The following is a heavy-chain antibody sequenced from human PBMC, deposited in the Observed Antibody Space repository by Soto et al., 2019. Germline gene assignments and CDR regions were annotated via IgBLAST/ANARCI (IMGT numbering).Heavy chain of an antibody. V-gene: IGHV3-9*01. CDR3: AKGGVRRRIWLAEGWFDP. J-gene: IGHJ5*02. CDR1: GFTFDDYA. D-gene: IGHD6-19*01. Sequence: EVQLVESGGGLVQPGRSLRLSCAASGFTFDDYAMHWVRQAPGKGLEWVSGISWNSGSIGYADSVKGRFTISRDNAKNSLYLQMNSLRAEDTALYYCAKGGVRRRIWLAEGWFDPWGQGTLVTVSS. CDR2: ISWNSGSI.